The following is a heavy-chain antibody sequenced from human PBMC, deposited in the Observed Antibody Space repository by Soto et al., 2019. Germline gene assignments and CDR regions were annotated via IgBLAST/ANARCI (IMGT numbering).Heavy chain of an antibody. CDR2: IIPIFGTA. V-gene: IGHV1-69*13. J-gene: IGHJ4*02. CDR1: GGTFSSYA. D-gene: IGHD3-22*01. Sequence: GASVKVSCKASGGTFSSYAISWVRQAPGQGLEWMGGIIPIFGTANYAQKFQGRVTITADESTSTAYMELSSLRSEDTAVYYCARNRGDTYYYDSSGYYYLDYWGQGTLVTVSS. CDR3: ARNRGDTYYYDSSGYYYLDY.